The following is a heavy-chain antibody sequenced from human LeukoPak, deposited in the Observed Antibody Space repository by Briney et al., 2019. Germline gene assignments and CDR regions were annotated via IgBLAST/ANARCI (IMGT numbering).Heavy chain of an antibody. D-gene: IGHD3-16*02. V-gene: IGHV3-23*01. CDR3: AKALDGYNGMDV. Sequence: GGSLRLSCAASGSTFSSYAMSWVRQAPGKGLAWVSGISGSGRSTHSADSVKGRFTISRDNSKNMLYLQMNSLRAEDTALYYCAKALDGYNGMDVWGQGTTVIVSS. CDR2: ISGSGRST. CDR1: GSTFSSYA. J-gene: IGHJ6*02.